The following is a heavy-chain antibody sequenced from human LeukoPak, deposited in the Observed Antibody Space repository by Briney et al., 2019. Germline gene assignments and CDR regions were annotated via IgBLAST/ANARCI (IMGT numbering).Heavy chain of an antibody. CDR3: AKDRYSSSWSYYFDY. J-gene: IGHJ4*02. CDR1: GFTFSSYA. CDR2: ISGSGGST. D-gene: IGHD6-13*01. V-gene: IGHV3-23*01. Sequence: AGGSLRLSCAASGFTFSSYAMSWVRQAPGKGLEWVSAISGSGGSTYYADSVKGRFTISRDNSKNTLYLQMNSLRAEDTAVYYCAKDRYSSSWSYYFDYWGQGTLVTVSS.